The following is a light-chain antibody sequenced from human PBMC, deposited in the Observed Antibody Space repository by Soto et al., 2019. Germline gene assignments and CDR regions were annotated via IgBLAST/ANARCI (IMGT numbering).Light chain of an antibody. V-gene: IGLV2-23*01. CDR3: YTYAGGSTYL. CDR1: SSDVGSYSL. Sequence: QSARTQPASVSGSPGQSITISCTGTSSDVGSYSLLSWYQHHPGKAPKLIIYEDIKGPSGVSNRFSGSKSGNTASLRISGLQAEDEADYYCYTYAGGSTYLFGTGTKVTVL. J-gene: IGLJ1*01. CDR2: EDI.